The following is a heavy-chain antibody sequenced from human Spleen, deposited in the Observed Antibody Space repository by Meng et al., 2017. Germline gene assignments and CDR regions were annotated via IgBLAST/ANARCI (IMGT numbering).Heavy chain of an antibody. Sequence: LRLSCAASGFTFDDYAMHWVRQAPGKGLEWVSGISWNSGSIGYADSVKGRFTISRDNAKNSLYLQMNSLRAEDTALYYCAKGSFTVIFENWFDPWGQGTLVTVSS. D-gene: IGHD4-11*01. CDR1: GFTFDDYA. V-gene: IGHV3-9*01. CDR3: AKGSFTVIFENWFDP. CDR2: ISWNSGSI. J-gene: IGHJ5*02.